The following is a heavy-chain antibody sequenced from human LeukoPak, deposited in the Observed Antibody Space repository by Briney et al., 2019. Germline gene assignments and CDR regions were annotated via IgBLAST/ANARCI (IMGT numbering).Heavy chain of an antibody. Sequence: SGGSLRLSCAASGFTFDNYAMNWVRQAPGKGLEWVLGISGSGVNTYYADSVKGRFTISRDNSKNTLHLQLNSLRGEDTAIYYCARDTSFNYGAHAMDVWGQGTTVAVSS. CDR1: GFTFDNYA. J-gene: IGHJ6*02. CDR2: ISGSGVNT. V-gene: IGHV3-23*01. CDR3: ARDTSFNYGAHAMDV. D-gene: IGHD4/OR15-4a*01.